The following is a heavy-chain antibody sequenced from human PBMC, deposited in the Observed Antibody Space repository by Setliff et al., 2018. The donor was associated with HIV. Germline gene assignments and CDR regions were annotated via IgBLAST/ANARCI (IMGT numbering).Heavy chain of an antibody. Sequence: GSGPTLVNPTETLTLTCTFSGISLTTNGVFVNWIRQPPGKALEWLARIDWDDDEHYNSSLKTRLTISKDATRNQVVLKMTNMDPEDTATYYCVRARFLFSSGRYEAPYWGQGTPVTVSS. V-gene: IGHV2-70*11. CDR3: VRARFLFSSGRYEAPY. CDR2: IDWDDDE. J-gene: IGHJ4*02. D-gene: IGHD6-19*01. CDR1: GISLTTNGVF.